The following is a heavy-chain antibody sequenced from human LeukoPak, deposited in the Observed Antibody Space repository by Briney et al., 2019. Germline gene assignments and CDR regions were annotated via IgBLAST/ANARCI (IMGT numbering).Heavy chain of an antibody. CDR3: ARGFYDILIGKGYFDY. CDR1: GGSISSYY. Sequence: SETLSLTCTVSGGSISSYYWSWIRPPPGKGLEWIGYIYYSGSTNYNPSLKSRVTISVDTSKNQFSLKLSSVTAADTAVYYCARGFYDILIGKGYFDYWGQGNLVTVPS. CDR2: IYYSGST. D-gene: IGHD3-9*01. J-gene: IGHJ4*02. V-gene: IGHV4-59*01.